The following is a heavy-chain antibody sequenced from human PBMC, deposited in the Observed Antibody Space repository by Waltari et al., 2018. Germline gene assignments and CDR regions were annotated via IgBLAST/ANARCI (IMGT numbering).Heavy chain of an antibody. V-gene: IGHV1-8*01. CDR1: GYTFKNYD. D-gene: IGHD2-2*01. Sequence: QMQLVQSEAEVKKPGASVKVSCKASGYTFKNYDLNWVRQAAGQGLEWMGWMNPNSGNTGYAQQFQGRVTMNRNTSITTAYMELTSLRSEDTAVYYCARGTRSFDPWGQGTLVTVSS. J-gene: IGHJ5*02. CDR2: MNPNSGNT. CDR3: ARGTRSFDP.